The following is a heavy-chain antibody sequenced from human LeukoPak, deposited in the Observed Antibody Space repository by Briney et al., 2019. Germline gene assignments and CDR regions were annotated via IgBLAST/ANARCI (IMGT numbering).Heavy chain of an antibody. CDR2: IRPDASDT. CDR1: GGSFSGYY. J-gene: IGHJ4*02. V-gene: IGHV3-7*03. Sequence: ETLSLTCAVYGGSFSGYYWSWIRQAPGKGLEWVANIRPDASDTGYVDSVKGRFTISRDNAKNSVYLQMNSLRVDDTAVYYCTSISLGANEDYWGQGTRVTVSS. D-gene: IGHD1-26*01. CDR3: TSISLGANEDY.